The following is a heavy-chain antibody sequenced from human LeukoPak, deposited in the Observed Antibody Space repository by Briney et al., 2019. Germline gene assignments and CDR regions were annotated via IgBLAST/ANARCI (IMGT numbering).Heavy chain of an antibody. CDR1: GGFISSGSYY. J-gene: IGHJ5*02. Sequence: PSQTLSLTCTVSGGFISSGSYYWSWIRQPAGKGLEWIGRIYTSGSTNYNPSLKSRVTISIDTSRNQFSMNLNSVTAADTAVYYCAKGAGPPWFDPWGQGTLVTVSS. D-gene: IGHD6-19*01. V-gene: IGHV4-61*02. CDR3: AKGAGPPWFDP. CDR2: IYTSGST.